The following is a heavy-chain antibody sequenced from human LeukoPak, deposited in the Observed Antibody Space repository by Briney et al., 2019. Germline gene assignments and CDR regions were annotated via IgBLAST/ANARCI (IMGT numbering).Heavy chain of an antibody. V-gene: IGHV3-23*01. J-gene: IGHJ4*02. Sequence: GGSLRLSCAASGFTFSSYATSWVRQAPGKGLEWVSAISGSGGSTYYADSVKGRFTSSRDNSKNTLYLQMNSLRAEDTAVYYCAKNSGVGYYDILTGGLIDYWGQGTLVTVSS. D-gene: IGHD3-9*01. CDR3: AKNSGVGYYDILTGGLIDY. CDR2: ISGSGGST. CDR1: GFTFSSYA.